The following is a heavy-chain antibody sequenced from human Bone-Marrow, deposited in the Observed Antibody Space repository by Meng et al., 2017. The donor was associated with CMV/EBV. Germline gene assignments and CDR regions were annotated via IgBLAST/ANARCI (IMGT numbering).Heavy chain of an antibody. CDR1: GYIFTTYG. J-gene: IGHJ6*02. V-gene: IGHV1-18*01. D-gene: IGHD5-18*01. CDR2: ISAYNGNT. Sequence: ASVKVSCKASGYIFTTYGISWVRQAPGQGLEWMGWISAYNGNTNYAQKLQGRVTMTTDTSTSTAYMELRSLRSDDTAVYYCARFQWLNPAYYYYYGMDVWGQGTTVTVSS. CDR3: ARFQWLNPAYYYYYGMDV.